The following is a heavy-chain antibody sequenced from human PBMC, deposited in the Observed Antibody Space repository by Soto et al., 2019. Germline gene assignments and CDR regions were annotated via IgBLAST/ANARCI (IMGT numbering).Heavy chain of an antibody. CDR2: INHSGST. CDR3: ARGPTNDIVVVPAANFDY. V-gene: IGHV4-34*01. CDR1: GGSFSGYY. Sequence: QVQLQQWGAGLLKPSETLSLTCAVYGGSFSGYYWSWIRQPPGKGLEWIGEINHSGSTNYNPSPKSRVTISVDTSKNQFCLQLSSVTAADTAVYYCARGPTNDIVVVPAANFDYWGQGTLVTVSS. D-gene: IGHD2-2*01. J-gene: IGHJ4*02.